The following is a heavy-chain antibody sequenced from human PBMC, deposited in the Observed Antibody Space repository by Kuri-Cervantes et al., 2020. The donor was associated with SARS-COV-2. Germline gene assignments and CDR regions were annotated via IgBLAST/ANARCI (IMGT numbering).Heavy chain of an antibody. CDR1: GFTVSSNY. CDR2: IYSGGST. V-gene: IGHV3-53*01. Sequence: ETLSLTCAASGFTVSSNYMSWVRQAPGKGLEWVSVIYSGGSTYYTDSVKGRFTISRDNSRNTLYLQMNSLRAEDTAVYYCAREMKEGAVMGAFDIWGQGTMVTVSS. D-gene: IGHD1-26*01. CDR3: AREMKEGAVMGAFDI. J-gene: IGHJ3*02.